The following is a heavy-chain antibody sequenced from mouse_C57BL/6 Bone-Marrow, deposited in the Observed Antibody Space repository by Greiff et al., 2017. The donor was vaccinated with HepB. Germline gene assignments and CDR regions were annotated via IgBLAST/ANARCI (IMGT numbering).Heavy chain of an antibody. CDR3: TTGVTAVVATVDY. CDR2: IDPENGDT. CDR1: GFNFKDDY. Sequence: VQLQQSGAELVRPGASVKLSCTASGFNFKDDYMHWVKQRPEQGLEWIGWIDPENGDTEYASKFQGKATITADTSTNTAYLQLSSLTSEDTAVYYCTTGVTAVVATVDYWGQGTTLTVSS. V-gene: IGHV14-4*01. J-gene: IGHJ2*01. D-gene: IGHD1-1*01.